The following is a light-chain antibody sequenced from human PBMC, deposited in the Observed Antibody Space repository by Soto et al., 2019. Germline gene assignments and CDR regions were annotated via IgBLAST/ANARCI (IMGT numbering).Light chain of an antibody. J-gene: IGLJ3*02. CDR3: SSYAGSNNLV. CDR1: SSDDGGYNY. V-gene: IGLV2-8*01. Sequence: QSALTQPPSASGSPGQSVTISCTGTSSDDGGYNYVSWYQQHPGKAPKLMIYEVSKRPSGVPDRLSGSKSGNTASLTVSGLQAEDEADYYCSSYAGSNNLVFGGGTKVTVL. CDR2: EVS.